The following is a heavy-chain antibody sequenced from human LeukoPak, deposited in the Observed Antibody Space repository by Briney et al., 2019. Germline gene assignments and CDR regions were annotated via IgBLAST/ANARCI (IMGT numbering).Heavy chain of an antibody. D-gene: IGHD1-14*01. CDR3: ARGYPFDY. CDR2: FYTSGNT. Sequence: SQTLSLTCTVSGGSISSGSYHWTWIRQPAGKGLEWIGRFYTSGNTNYSPSLQSRVTISVDTSKNQFSLKLSSVTAADTAFYYCARGYPFDYWGQGILVTVSS. V-gene: IGHV4-61*02. CDR1: GGSISSGSYH. J-gene: IGHJ4*02.